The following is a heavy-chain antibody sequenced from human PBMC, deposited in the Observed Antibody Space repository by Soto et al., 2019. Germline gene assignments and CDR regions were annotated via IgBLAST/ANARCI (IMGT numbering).Heavy chain of an antibody. D-gene: IGHD6-13*01. Sequence: QVQLVESGGGVVQPGRSLRLSCAASGFTFSSYAMHWVRQAPGQGLEWMGGIIPIFGTANYAQKFQGRVTITADESTSTAYMELSSLRSEDTAVYYCARGWRGWYSSSSPGDYWGQGTLVTVSS. J-gene: IGHJ4*02. CDR1: GFTFSSYA. CDR2: IIPIFGTA. V-gene: IGHV1-69*01. CDR3: ARGWRGWYSSSSPGDY.